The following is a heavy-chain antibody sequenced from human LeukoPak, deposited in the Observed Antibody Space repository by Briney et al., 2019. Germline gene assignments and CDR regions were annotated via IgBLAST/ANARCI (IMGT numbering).Heavy chain of an antibody. CDR2: TQYDGSKK. CDR1: GFTFSSNG. D-gene: IGHD2-15*01. V-gene: IGHV3-30*02. J-gene: IGHJ4*02. Sequence: GGSLRLSCVASGFTFSSNGMHWVRQAPGKGLEWVTFTQYDGSKKYYADSVKGRFTISRDNAKNSLYLQMNSLRAEDTAVYYCARIHGGYPFDYWGQGTLVTVSS. CDR3: ARIHGGYPFDY.